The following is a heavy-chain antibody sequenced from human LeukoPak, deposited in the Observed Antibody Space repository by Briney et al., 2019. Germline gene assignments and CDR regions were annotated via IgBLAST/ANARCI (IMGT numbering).Heavy chain of an antibody. V-gene: IGHV4-39*01. Sequence: SETLSLTCTVSGGSISSSSYYWGWIRQPPGKGLEWIGSIYYSGSTYYNPSLNSRVTISVDTSKNQFSLKLSSVTAADTAVYYCATLYGSGSSYYFDYWGQGTLVTVSS. CDR3: ATLYGSGSSYYFDY. J-gene: IGHJ4*02. CDR2: IYYSGST. CDR1: GGSISSSSYY. D-gene: IGHD3-10*01.